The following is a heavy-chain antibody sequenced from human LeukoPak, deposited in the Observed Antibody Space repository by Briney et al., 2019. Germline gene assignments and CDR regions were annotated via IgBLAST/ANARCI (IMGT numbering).Heavy chain of an antibody. Sequence: HPGGSLRLSCTASGFIFSSYCMHWVRQVPGKGLVWISRIIGDGTIIKYAYSVKGRFTNSRDNSNNTLYLQMNSLRAEDTAVYYCASEYEQPLDYWRQGALVTVSS. D-gene: IGHD2-8*01. V-gene: IGHV3-74*01. CDR1: GFIFSSYC. CDR2: IIGDGTII. CDR3: ASEYEQPLDY. J-gene: IGHJ4*02.